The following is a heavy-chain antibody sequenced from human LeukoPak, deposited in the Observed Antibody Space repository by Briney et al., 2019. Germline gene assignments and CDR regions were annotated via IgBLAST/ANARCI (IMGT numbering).Heavy chain of an antibody. V-gene: IGHV3-49*03. CDR1: GFTFGDYA. D-gene: IGHD3-16*01. J-gene: IGHJ4*02. CDR3: TRDLSEHYVWGSFQDY. Sequence: GGSLRLSCTASGFTFGDYAMSWFRQAPGKWLEWVGFIISKAYGGTTEYAASVKGRFTISRDDSKSIAYLQMNSLKTEDTAVYYCTRDLSEHYVWGSFQDYCSQGTLVTVSS. CDR2: IISKAYGGTT.